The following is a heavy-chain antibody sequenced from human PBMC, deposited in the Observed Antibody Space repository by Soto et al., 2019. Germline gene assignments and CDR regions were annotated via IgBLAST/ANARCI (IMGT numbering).Heavy chain of an antibody. CDR2: IYYSGST. V-gene: IGHV4-61*01. CDR3: AIEVYSSSSLFDY. Sequence: PSETLSLTCTVSGGSVSSGSYYWSWIRQPPGKGLEWIGYIYYSGSTNYNPSLKSRVTISVDTSKNQFSLKLSSVTAADTAVYYCAIEVYSSSSLFDYWGQGTLVTVFS. CDR1: GGSVSSGSYY. D-gene: IGHD6-6*01. J-gene: IGHJ4*02.